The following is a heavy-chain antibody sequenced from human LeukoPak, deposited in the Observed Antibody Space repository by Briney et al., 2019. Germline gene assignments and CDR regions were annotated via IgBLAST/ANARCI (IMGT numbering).Heavy chain of an antibody. D-gene: IGHD6-19*01. CDR3: ARLAVNAFDI. CDR2: ISGSGGST. J-gene: IGHJ3*02. Sequence: GGSLRLSCAASGFTFSSYAMSWVRQAPGKGLEWVSAISGSGGSTYYADSVKGRFTISRDNAKNSLYLQMKSLRAEDTAVFYCARLAVNAFDIWGQGTMVTVSS. CDR1: GFTFSSYA. V-gene: IGHV3-23*01.